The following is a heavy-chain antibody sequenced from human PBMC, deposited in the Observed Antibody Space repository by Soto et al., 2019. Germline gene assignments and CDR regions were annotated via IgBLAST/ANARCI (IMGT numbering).Heavy chain of an antibody. D-gene: IGHD6-6*01. Sequence: SETLSLTCAVSGGSINTNNWWTWVRQPPEKGLEWIGEIHPSGNSNYNASLKSRVTILLDKTTNQFSLILNSVTAADTAMYYCASRIGTRPFWGQGTLVTVSS. CDR3: ASRIGTRPF. CDR2: IHPSGNS. V-gene: IGHV4-4*02. J-gene: IGHJ4*02. CDR1: GGSINTNNW.